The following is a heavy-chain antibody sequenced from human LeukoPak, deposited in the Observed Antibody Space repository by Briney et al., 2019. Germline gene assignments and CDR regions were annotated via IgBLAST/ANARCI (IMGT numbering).Heavy chain of an antibody. J-gene: IGHJ4*02. D-gene: IGHD2-15*01. Sequence: AGGSLRLSCAASGFTLSGYWMSWVRQAPGKGLEWVANIKKDGSERSYVDFVKGRFTISRDNAKNSVYLQMNSLRVEDTAMYYCATISSPLDYWGQGTLVTVSS. V-gene: IGHV3-7*01. CDR3: ATISSPLDY. CDR2: IKKDGSER. CDR1: GFTLSGYW.